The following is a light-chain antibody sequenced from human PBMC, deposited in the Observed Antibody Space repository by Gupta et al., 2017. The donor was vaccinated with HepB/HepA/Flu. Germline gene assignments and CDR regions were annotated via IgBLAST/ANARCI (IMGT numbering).Light chain of an antibody. CDR2: DAS. CDR1: QSVSSY. Sequence: EIVLTQSPATLSLSPGERATLSCRASQSVSSYLAWYQQKPGKAPRLLIYDASNRATGIPARFSGSGSGTDFTLTISSLEPEDFAVYYCQQRSNWPPGVFGGGTKVEIK. CDR3: QQRSNWPPGV. V-gene: IGKV3-11*01. J-gene: IGKJ4*01.